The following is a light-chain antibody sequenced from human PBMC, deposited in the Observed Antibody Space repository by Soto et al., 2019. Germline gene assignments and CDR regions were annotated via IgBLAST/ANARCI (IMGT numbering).Light chain of an antibody. CDR1: QSVSSSY. V-gene: IGKV3-20*01. CDR2: GAS. Sequence: EIVMTQSPATLSVSPGERATLSCRASQSVSSSYLAWYQQKPGQPPRLLIYGASSRATGIPDRFSGSGSGTDFTLNISRLEPEDFAVFYCQHYDSLPITFGQGTRLE. CDR3: QHYDSLPIT. J-gene: IGKJ5*01.